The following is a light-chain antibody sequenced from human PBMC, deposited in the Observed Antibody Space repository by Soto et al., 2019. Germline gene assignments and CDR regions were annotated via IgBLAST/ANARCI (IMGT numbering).Light chain of an antibody. CDR2: AAS. Sequence: EIVLMQSPGTLSLSPGERATLSCRASQTMTRAYVAWDQQKPGQAPRLLIYAASYRATGISDKFSGSGSGTDFSLTISRLEPEDSAVYYCHQYHSPPQTFGQGTKVEIK. CDR3: HQYHSPPQT. V-gene: IGKV3-20*01. J-gene: IGKJ2*01. CDR1: QTMTRAY.